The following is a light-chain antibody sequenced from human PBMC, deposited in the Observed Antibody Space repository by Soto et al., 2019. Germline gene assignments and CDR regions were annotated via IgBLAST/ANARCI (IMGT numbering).Light chain of an antibody. CDR3: QQYNNWPRT. CDR2: AAS. J-gene: IGKJ1*01. Sequence: EIVMTQSPASLSVSPGERVTLSCRASQSVGSNLAWYQQRPGRAPRLLIYAASTRPTGIPARFSGAGSGTEFTLTISSLQSEDFAVYFCQQYNNWPRTFGQGTKVDIK. CDR1: QSVGSN. V-gene: IGKV3-15*01.